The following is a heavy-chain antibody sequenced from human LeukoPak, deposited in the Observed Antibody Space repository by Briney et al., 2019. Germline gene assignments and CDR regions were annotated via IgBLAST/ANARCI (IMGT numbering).Heavy chain of an antibody. D-gene: IGHD6-19*01. J-gene: IGHJ4*02. CDR3: ARPEEVAVYYFDS. CDR2: ISGSGGST. Sequence: TGGSLRLSCAASGFTFSSYSMNWVRQAPGKGLEWVSSISGSGGSTYYADSVKGRFTISRDNSKNTLYLQMNSLRAEDTAVYYCARPEEVAVYYFDSWGQGTLVTVSS. CDR1: GFTFSSYS. V-gene: IGHV3-23*01.